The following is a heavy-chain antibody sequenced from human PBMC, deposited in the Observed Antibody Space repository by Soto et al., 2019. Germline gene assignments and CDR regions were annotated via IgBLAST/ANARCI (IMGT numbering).Heavy chain of an antibody. CDR2: IKQDGSEK. Sequence: EVQLVESGGGLVQPGGSLRLSCAASGFTFSSYWMRWVRQAPGKGLEWVANIKQDGSEKYYVDSVKGRFTISRDNAKNSLYLQMNSLRAEDTAVYYCARDPDIAVAGTNFDYWGQGTLVTVSS. CDR1: GFTFSSYW. CDR3: ARDPDIAVAGTNFDY. J-gene: IGHJ4*02. V-gene: IGHV3-7*04. D-gene: IGHD6-19*01.